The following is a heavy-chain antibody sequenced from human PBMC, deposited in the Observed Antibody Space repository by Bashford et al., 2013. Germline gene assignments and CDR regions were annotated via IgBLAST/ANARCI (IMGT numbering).Heavy chain of an antibody. CDR2: MNPSSGSA. CDR1: GNTYTRYY. CDR3: ARRGITTGYSSSIYGMDV. V-gene: IGHV1-46*01. Sequence: ASVKVSCKASGNTYTRYYMHWVRQAPGQGLEWMGMMNPSSGSASYAQKFQGRVTMTRDTSTSTVYMELSRLRSEDTAVYYCARRGITTGYSSSIYGMDVWGQGTTVTVSS. J-gene: IGHJ6*02. D-gene: IGHD3-10*01.